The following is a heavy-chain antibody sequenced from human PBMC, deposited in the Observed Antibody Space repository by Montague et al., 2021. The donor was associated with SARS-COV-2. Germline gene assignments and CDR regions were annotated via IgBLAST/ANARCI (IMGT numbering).Heavy chain of an antibody. CDR1: GGSISSDY. V-gene: IGHV4-59*01. CDR3: AREDRRNWFDP. D-gene: IGHD3-22*01. Sequence: SETLSLTCSVSGGSISSDYWSWIRQSPGKGLEWIGYIYYRGTTNYNPSLKSRVTFSVDTSKNQFSLKLISVTAADTAVYFCAREDRRNWFDPWGQGVLVTVSS. J-gene: IGHJ5*02. CDR2: IYYRGTT.